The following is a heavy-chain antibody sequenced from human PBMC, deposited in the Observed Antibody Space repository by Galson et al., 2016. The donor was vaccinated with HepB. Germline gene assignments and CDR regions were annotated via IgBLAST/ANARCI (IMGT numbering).Heavy chain of an antibody. Sequence: CAISGDSVSSDNSAWNWIRQSPSRGLEWLGRAYYRSKWYNDYGVSVRSRVSINADTSKNQFSLQLTSVTPEETAMYYCARSPTTLGPTTPFDYWDQGTLVTVS. V-gene: IGHV6-1*01. CDR3: ARSPTTLGPTTPFDY. CDR2: AYYRSKWYN. D-gene: IGHD4-23*01. J-gene: IGHJ4*02. CDR1: GDSVSSDNSA.